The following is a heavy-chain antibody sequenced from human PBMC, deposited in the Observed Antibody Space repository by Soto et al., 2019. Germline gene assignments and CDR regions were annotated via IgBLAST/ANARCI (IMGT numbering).Heavy chain of an antibody. CDR3: ARRGGALGY. Sequence: EVQLMESGGGLVQPGGSLRLSCAASGFTFSSYAMSWVRQAPGKGLEWVSVITGSGSTTYYADSVKGRFTISRDNSQNPLYPQMNPLRAQDTAVYFRARRGGALGYWGQGTLVTVSS. V-gene: IGHV3-23*01. D-gene: IGHD3-16*01. CDR2: ITGSGSTT. J-gene: IGHJ4*02. CDR1: GFTFSSYA.